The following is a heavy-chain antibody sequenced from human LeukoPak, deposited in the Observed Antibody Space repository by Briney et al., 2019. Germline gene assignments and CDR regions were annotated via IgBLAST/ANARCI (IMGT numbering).Heavy chain of an antibody. V-gene: IGHV4-4*02. CDR3: PRGMWQWPQPWSCQP. CDR1: GGPISRSNW. D-gene: IGHD5-18*01. CDR2: IYQSGST. Sequence: PSETLSLTCAVSGGPISRSNWWSWVRQPPGKGLEGIGEIYQSGSTNYNPSLKSRVTIPVDKSKNQHSRRRGAVTAASTPVYYVPRGMWQWPQPWSCQPWG. J-gene: IGHJ5*02.